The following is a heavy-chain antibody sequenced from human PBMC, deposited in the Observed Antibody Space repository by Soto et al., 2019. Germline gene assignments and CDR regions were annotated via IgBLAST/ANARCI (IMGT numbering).Heavy chain of an antibody. D-gene: IGHD1-7*01. Sequence: SETLSLTCTVSGASISAGNFYWGWIRQPPGRGLEWIGSLYYSGSSYYNPSLKSRVTMSVDTSKNQISLRVSSATAADTAMYYCARHSWNYPAYWLDPWAQRILVTGSS. CDR2: LYYSGSS. J-gene: IGHJ5*02. CDR3: ARHSWNYPAYWLDP. V-gene: IGHV4-39*01. CDR1: GASISAGNFY.